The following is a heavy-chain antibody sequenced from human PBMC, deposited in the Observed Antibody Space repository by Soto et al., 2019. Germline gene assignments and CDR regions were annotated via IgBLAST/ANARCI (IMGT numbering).Heavy chain of an antibody. CDR1: GDRVSSNSAA. J-gene: IGHJ6*02. Sequence: SQTLSLTCAISGDRVSSNSAAWNWIRQSPSRDLEWLGRTYYRSKWYNDYAVSVKSRITINPDTSKNQFSLQLNSVTPEDTAVYYCARVFGTIYYYGMDVWGQGTTVTVSS. V-gene: IGHV6-1*01. CDR3: ARVFGTIYYYGMDV. D-gene: IGHD1-7*01. CDR2: TYYRSKWYN.